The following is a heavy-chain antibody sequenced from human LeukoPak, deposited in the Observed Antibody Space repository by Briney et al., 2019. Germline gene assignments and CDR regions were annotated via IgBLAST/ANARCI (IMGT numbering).Heavy chain of an antibody. CDR3: ARGILDYGDLPFDY. Sequence: ASVKVSCKASGYTFTGYYMHWVRQAPGQGLEWMGWINPNSGGTNYAQKFQGRVTMTRDASISTAYMELSRLRSDDTAVYYCARGILDYGDLPFDYWGQGTLVTVSS. J-gene: IGHJ4*02. V-gene: IGHV1-2*02. CDR2: INPNSGGT. CDR1: GYTFTGYY. D-gene: IGHD4-17*01.